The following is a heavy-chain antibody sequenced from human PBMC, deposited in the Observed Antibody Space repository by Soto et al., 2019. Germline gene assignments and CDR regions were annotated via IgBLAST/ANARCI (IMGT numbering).Heavy chain of an antibody. CDR2: ISYDGSNK. D-gene: IGHD2-2*01. CDR1: GFTFSSYA. V-gene: IGHV3-30-3*01. Sequence: GGSLRLSCAASGFTFSSYAMHWVRQAPGKGLEWVAVISYDGSNKYYADSVKGRFTISRDNSKNTLYLQMNSLRAEDTAVYYCARSPGVVPAAIRNPRFPNYYYYGMDVWGQGTTVTVSS. CDR3: ARSPGVVPAAIRNPRFPNYYYYGMDV. J-gene: IGHJ6*02.